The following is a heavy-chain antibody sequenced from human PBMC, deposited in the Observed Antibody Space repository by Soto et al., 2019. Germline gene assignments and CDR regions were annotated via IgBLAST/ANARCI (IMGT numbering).Heavy chain of an antibody. Sequence: SETLSLTCTVSGGSISSSSYYWGWIRQPPGKGLEWIGSIYYSGSTYYNPSLKSRVTISVDTSKNQFSLKLSSVTAADTAVYYCAGSYSGSYYYYSYYGMDVWCQGTTVTVSS. CDR3: AGSYSGSYYYYSYYGMDV. D-gene: IGHD1-26*01. V-gene: IGHV4-39*01. J-gene: IGHJ6*02. CDR2: IYYSGST. CDR1: GGSISSSSYY.